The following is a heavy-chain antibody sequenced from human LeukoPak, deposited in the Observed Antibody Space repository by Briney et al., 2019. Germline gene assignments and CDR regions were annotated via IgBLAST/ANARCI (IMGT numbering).Heavy chain of an antibody. CDR3: ASLLSFYGSGSYRDY. CDR2: IYYSGST. D-gene: IGHD3-10*01. CDR1: GGSISSSSYY. V-gene: IGHV4-39*01. J-gene: IGHJ4*02. Sequence: SETLSLTCTVSGGSISSSSYYWGWIRQPPGKGLEWIGSIYYSGSTYYNPSLKSRVTISVDTSKNQFSLKPSSVTAADTAVYYCASLLSFYGSGSYRDYWGQGTLVTVSS.